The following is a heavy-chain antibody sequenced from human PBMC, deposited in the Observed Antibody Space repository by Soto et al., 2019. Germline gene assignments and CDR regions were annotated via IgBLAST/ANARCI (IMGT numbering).Heavy chain of an antibody. Sequence: SETLSLACTFSGGSVSSGTYYWSWIRQPPGKGLEWIGSIFDSGSTNYNPSLKSRVTMSVDTSKNQFSLKLSSVTAADTAVYYCARENYISNWPLFDYWGQGTLVTVSS. J-gene: IGHJ4*02. V-gene: IGHV4-61*01. CDR1: GGSVSSGTYY. D-gene: IGHD6-13*01. CDR2: IFDSGST. CDR3: ARENYISNWPLFDY.